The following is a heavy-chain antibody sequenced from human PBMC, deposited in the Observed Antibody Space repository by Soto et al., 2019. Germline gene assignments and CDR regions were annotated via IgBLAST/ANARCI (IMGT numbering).Heavy chain of an antibody. CDR2: ISSRGST. V-gene: IGHV4-59*01. Sequence: QVQLQESGPGLVKPSETLSLTCTVSGGSISSYYWSWIRQPPGKRLEWIGHISSRGSTSYNPSLKSRVSISMHTSKNQFSLNLGSVTAADSAVYYCARRIHLDYWGQGTLVTVSS. D-gene: IGHD2-15*01. CDR1: GGSISSYY. CDR3: ARRIHLDY. J-gene: IGHJ4*02.